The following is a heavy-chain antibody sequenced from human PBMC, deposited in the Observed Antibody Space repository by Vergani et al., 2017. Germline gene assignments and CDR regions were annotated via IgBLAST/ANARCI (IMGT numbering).Heavy chain of an antibody. V-gene: IGHV3-53*01. CDR2: IYSGGST. Sequence: EVQLVESGGGLIQPGGSLRLSCAASGFTVSSNYMSWVRQAPGKGLEWVPVIYSGGSTYYAVSVKGRFTITRDNSKNTLYLQMNSLRAEDTAVYYCASSVSPGTSRYYYYDGMDVWGQGTTVTVSS. CDR1: GFTVSSNY. J-gene: IGHJ6*02. D-gene: IGHD2/OR15-2a*01. CDR3: ASSVSPGTSRYYYYDGMDV.